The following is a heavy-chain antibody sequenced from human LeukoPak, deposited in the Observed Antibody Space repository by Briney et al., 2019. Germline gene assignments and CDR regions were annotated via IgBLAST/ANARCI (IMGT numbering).Heavy chain of an antibody. V-gene: IGHV3-30*03. CDR2: ISYDGSNK. D-gene: IGHD6-13*01. CDR1: GFTFCSYG. Sequence: QPGRSLRLSCAASGFTFCSYGMHWVRQAPGKGVEWVAVISYDGSNKYYADSVKGRFTISRDNSKNTLYLQMNSLTAEDTAVYYCARDLSAASGPDQVWGQGTLLTVSP. CDR3: ARDLSAASGPDQV. J-gene: IGHJ4*02.